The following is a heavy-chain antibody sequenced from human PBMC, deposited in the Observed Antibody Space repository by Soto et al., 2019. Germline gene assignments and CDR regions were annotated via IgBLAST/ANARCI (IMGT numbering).Heavy chain of an antibody. CDR2: INPNSGGT. Sequence: ASVKVYCKASGYTFTGYYMHWVRQAPGQELEWKGWINPNSGGTNYAQKFQGWVTMTRDTSISTAYMELSRLRSDDTAVYYCARGEYSSSSDDNWFDPWGQGTLVTVSS. V-gene: IGHV1-2*04. CDR1: GYTFTGYY. CDR3: ARGEYSSSSDDNWFDP. D-gene: IGHD6-6*01. J-gene: IGHJ5*02.